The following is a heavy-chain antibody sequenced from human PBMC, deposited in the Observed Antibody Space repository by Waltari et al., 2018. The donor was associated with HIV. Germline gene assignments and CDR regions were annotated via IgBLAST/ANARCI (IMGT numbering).Heavy chain of an antibody. D-gene: IGHD2-21*01. V-gene: IGHV4-59*01. Sequence: QLQLQESGPGLVKPSETLSLTCPVSGGSITTYYWSWIRQPPGKGLEWIGYVSSGGDTNYNPSLKSRVTISLDRSKNQFSLNLKSISAADTAVYYCARDRGGAVDYWGRGTLVTVSS. CDR2: VSSGGDT. CDR3: ARDRGGAVDY. CDR1: GGSITTYY. J-gene: IGHJ4*02.